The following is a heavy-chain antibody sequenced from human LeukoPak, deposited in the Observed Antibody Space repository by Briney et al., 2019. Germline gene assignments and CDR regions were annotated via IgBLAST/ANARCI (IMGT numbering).Heavy chain of an antibody. D-gene: IGHD3-22*01. CDR2: IKQDGSEK. J-gene: IGHJ4*02. CDR3: ARDWEITMIVGPGGGDY. V-gene: IGHV3-7*01. Sequence: GGSLRLSCAASGFTFSSYWMSWVRQAPGKGLEWVANIKQDGSEKYYVDSVKGRFTISRDNAKNSLYLQMNSLRAEDTVVYYCARDWEITMIVGPGGGDYWGQGTLVTVSS. CDR1: GFTFSSYW.